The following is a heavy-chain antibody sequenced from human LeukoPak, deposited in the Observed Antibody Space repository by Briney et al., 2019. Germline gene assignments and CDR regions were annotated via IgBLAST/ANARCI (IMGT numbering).Heavy chain of an antibody. CDR1: GFTFSSYA. CDR3: ARAVGQQRFDY. D-gene: IGHD6-13*01. J-gene: IGHJ4*02. V-gene: IGHV3-30*01. CDR2: ISYDGSNK. Sequence: GSLRLSSAASGFTFSSYAMHWVRQAPGKGLEWVAVISYDGSNKYYADSVKGRFTISRDNSKNTLYLQMNSLRAEDTAVYYCARAVGQQRFDYWGQGTLVNVSS.